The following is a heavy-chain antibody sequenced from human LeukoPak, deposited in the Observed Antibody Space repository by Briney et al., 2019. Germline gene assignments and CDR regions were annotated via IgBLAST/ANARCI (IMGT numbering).Heavy chain of an antibody. J-gene: IGHJ3*02. Sequence: PGGSLRLSCAASGFTFSSYSMNWVRQAPGKGLEWVSYISSSSSTIYYADSVKGRFTISRDNAKNSLYLQMNSLRAEDTAVYYCARDRYDFWSGYSFGAFDIWGQGTMVTVSS. CDR2: ISSSSSTI. D-gene: IGHD3-3*01. V-gene: IGHV3-48*04. CDR1: GFTFSSYS. CDR3: ARDRYDFWSGYSFGAFDI.